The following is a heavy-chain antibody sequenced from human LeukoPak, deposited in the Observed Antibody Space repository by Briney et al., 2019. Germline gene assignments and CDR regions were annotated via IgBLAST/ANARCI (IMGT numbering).Heavy chain of an antibody. CDR1: GGSIGSYY. CDR2: IYTSGST. CDR3: ARRNRDSSGYYYYYYYMDV. D-gene: IGHD3-22*01. J-gene: IGHJ6*03. Sequence: SETLSLTCTVSGGSIGSYYWSWIRQPAGKGLEWIGRIYTSGSTNYNPSLKSRVTMSVDTSKNQFSLKLSSVTAADTAVYYCARRNRDSSGYYYYYYYMDVWGKGTTVTVSS. V-gene: IGHV4-4*07.